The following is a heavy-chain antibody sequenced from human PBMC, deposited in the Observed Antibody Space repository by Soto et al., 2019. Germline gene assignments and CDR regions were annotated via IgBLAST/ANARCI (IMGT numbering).Heavy chain of an antibody. CDR2: IKGKANSYAT. Sequence: EVQLVESGGGLVQPGGSLRLSCGASGFTFSGHGIHWVRQASGKGLEWVGRIKGKANSYATEYAASLKGRFTISREDSETKAYLQMNGLKSEDTALYYCTRHATYYDSGRHIGDWFDLWGQGTLVTVSS. CDR1: GFTFSGHG. J-gene: IGHJ5*02. V-gene: IGHV3-73*01. D-gene: IGHD3-22*01. CDR3: TRHATYYDSGRHIGDWFDL.